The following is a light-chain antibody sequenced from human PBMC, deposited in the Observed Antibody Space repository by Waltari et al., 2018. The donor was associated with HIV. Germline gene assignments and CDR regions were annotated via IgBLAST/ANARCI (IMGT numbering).Light chain of an antibody. CDR1: HGVLSWPQNKNF. Sequence: DIILTQSPDSLAVSLGDMATIHCKSSHGVLSWPQNKNFLAWYQQKPGQPPKLLIYWASTRESGVPARFSGSGSGTDFSLTISSLQPDDFATYYCQQTYSSPWTFGQGTRVEIK. J-gene: IGKJ1*01. V-gene: IGKV4-1*01. CDR2: WAS. CDR3: QQTYSSPWT.